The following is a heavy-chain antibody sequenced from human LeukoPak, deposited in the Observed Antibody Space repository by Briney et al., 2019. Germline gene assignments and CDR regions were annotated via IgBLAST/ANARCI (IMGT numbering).Heavy chain of an antibody. Sequence: SETLSLTCTVSGGSISSGGYYWSWIRQPPGKGLEWIGYIYHSGSAYYNPSLKSRVTISVDRSKNQFSLKLSSVTAADTAVYYCASLHKYSSGWYEAFDIWGQGTMVTVSS. V-gene: IGHV4-30-2*01. CDR1: GGSISSGGYY. CDR3: ASLHKYSSGWYEAFDI. J-gene: IGHJ3*02. CDR2: IYHSGSA. D-gene: IGHD6-19*01.